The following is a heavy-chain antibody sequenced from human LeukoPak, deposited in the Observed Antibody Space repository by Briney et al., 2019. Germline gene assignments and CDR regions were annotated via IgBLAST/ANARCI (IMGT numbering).Heavy chain of an antibody. CDR3: ARVGSYYNGMDV. D-gene: IGHD1-1*01. V-gene: IGHV4-59*01. CDR2: ISYSGST. J-gene: IGHJ6*02. CDR1: GGSLSSYY. Sequence: SETLSLTCTVSGGSLSSYYWHWIRRPPGKGLEWIGYISYSGSTNYNPSLKSRVTISVDTSKNQFSLKLSSVTAADTAVYYCARVGSYYNGMDVWGQGTTVTVSS.